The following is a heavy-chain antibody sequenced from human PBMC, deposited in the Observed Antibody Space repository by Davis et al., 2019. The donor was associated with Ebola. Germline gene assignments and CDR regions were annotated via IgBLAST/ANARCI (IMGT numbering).Heavy chain of an antibody. V-gene: IGHV3-21*01. J-gene: IGHJ6*02. D-gene: IGHD3-10*01. CDR3: ARRDYYGSGSYYKGGMDV. CDR1: GFTFSSYS. CDR2: ISSSSSYI. Sequence: GGSLRLSCAASGFTFSSYSMNWVRQAPGKGLEWVSSISSSSSYIYYADSVKGRFTISRDNAKNSLYLQMNSLRAEDTAVYYCARRDYYGSGSYYKGGMDVWGQGTTVTVSS.